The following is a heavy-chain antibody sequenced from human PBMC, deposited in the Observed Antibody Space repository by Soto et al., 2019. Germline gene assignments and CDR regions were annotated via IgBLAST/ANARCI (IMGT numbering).Heavy chain of an antibody. CDR3: AKPLNYDFWSGYPDY. J-gene: IGHJ4*02. D-gene: IGHD3-3*01. CDR2: ISNNGGRT. Sequence: HPGGSLRLSCAASGFAFTTYAMTWIRQAPGKGLEWVSSISNNGGRTFYSDSVKGRFTVSRDNSKNTLYLQMNSLRAEDTAVYYCAKPLNYDFWSGYPDYWGQGTLVTVSS. V-gene: IGHV3-23*01. CDR1: GFAFTTYA.